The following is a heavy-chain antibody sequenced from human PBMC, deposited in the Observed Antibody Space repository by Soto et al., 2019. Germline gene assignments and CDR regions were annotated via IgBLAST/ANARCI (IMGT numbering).Heavy chain of an antibody. J-gene: IGHJ3*02. CDR2: ISAYNGNT. D-gene: IGHD6-6*01. Sequence: ASVKVSCKASGYTFTSYGISWVRQAPGQGLEWMGWISAYNGNTNYAQKLQGRVTMTTDTSTSTAYTELRSLRSDDTAVYYCASSLSIAALGAFDIWGQGTMVTVSS. V-gene: IGHV1-18*01. CDR3: ASSLSIAALGAFDI. CDR1: GYTFTSYG.